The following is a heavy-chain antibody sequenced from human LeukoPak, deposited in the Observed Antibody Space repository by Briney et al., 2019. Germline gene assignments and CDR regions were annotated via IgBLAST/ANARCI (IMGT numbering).Heavy chain of an antibody. CDR3: ARSGMDV. Sequence: PGGSLRLSCAASGFTFSSYSMNWVRQAPGRGLEWVSSISSSSYIYYADSVKGRFTISRDNAKNSLYLQMNSLRAEDTAVYYCARSGMDVWGQGTTVTVSS. V-gene: IGHV3-21*01. J-gene: IGHJ6*02. CDR2: ISSSSYI. CDR1: GFTFSSYS.